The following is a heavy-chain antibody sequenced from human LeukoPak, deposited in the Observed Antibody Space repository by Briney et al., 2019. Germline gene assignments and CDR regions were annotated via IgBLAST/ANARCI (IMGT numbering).Heavy chain of an antibody. Sequence: PGGSLRLSCAASGFTFSIYAMRWVRQAPGKGLEWVSTITDRGVTTYYADSVKGRFTISRDNSKNMLYLHMNSLRAEDTAVFFCAKDGGDGYHWGSDYWGQGTLVTVSS. CDR3: AKDGGDGYHWGSDY. D-gene: IGHD2-21*01. V-gene: IGHV3-23*01. J-gene: IGHJ4*02. CDR1: GFTFSIYA. CDR2: ITDRGVTT.